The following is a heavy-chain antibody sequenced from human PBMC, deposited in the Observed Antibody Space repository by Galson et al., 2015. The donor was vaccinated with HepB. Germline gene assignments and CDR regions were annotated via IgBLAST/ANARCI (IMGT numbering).Heavy chain of an antibody. J-gene: IGHJ4*02. V-gene: IGHV6-1*01. Sequence: CAISGDSVSSNSAAWNWIRQSPSRGLEWLGRTYYRSKWYNDYAVSVKSRITINPDTSKNQFSLQLNSVTPEDTAVYYCARGASVKGYSSSWLGYWGQGTLVTVSS. CDR3: ARGASVKGYSSSWLGY. D-gene: IGHD6-13*01. CDR2: TYYRSKWYN. CDR1: GDSVSSNSAA.